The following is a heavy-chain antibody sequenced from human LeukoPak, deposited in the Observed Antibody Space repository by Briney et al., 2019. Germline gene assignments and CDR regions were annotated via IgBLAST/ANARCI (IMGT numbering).Heavy chain of an antibody. CDR3: ARGGTTVTPGLLWFDP. CDR1: GGSISSYY. V-gene: IGHV4-59*01. CDR2: IYYSGST. J-gene: IGHJ5*02. Sequence: SETLSLTCSVSGGSISSYYWSWIRQPPGKGLEWIGYIYYSGSTNYNPSLKSRVTISVDTSKNQFSLKLSSVTAADTAVYYCARGGTTVTPGLLWFDPWGQGTLVTVSS. D-gene: IGHD4-17*01.